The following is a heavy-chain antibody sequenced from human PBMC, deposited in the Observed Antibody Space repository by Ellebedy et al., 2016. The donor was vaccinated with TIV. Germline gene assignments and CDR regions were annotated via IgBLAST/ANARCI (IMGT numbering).Heavy chain of an antibody. D-gene: IGHD6-19*01. Sequence: GESLKISCAASGFTFSSYSMNWVRQAPGKGLEWVSYISSSSSTIYYADSVKGRFTISRDNAKNSLYLQMNSLRDEDTAVYYCARARRSGWYGYYFDYWGQGTLVTVSS. J-gene: IGHJ4*02. CDR2: ISSSSSTI. CDR1: GFTFSSYS. CDR3: ARARRSGWYGYYFDY. V-gene: IGHV3-48*02.